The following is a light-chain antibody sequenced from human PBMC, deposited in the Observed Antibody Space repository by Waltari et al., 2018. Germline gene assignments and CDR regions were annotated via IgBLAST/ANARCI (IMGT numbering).Light chain of an antibody. V-gene: IGKV1-39*01. Sequence: DIQMSQSPSSLSASVGDRVTITCRASQSISTYLNWYQQKSGKAPKLLIYAASTLQSRVPSRLSGTGSGTVFTLTISSLQPEDFATYYCQQSFNTPPWTFGQGTKVEIK. J-gene: IGKJ1*01. CDR1: QSISTY. CDR3: QQSFNTPPWT. CDR2: AAS.